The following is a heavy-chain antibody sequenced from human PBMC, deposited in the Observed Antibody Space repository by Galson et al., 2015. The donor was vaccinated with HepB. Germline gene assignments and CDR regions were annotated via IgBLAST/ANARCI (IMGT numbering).Heavy chain of an antibody. V-gene: IGHV3-53*01. CDR2: ISSDGPT. D-gene: IGHD4-11*01. Sequence: SLRLSCAASGFVVTGNYMSWVRQAPGKGLEWVSIISSDGPTYYADSVKGRFTISRDKSKNMLYLQMNNLRAEDTAVYYCARSPAYYSRGRYHFFYMDVWGEGTTVTVSS. J-gene: IGHJ6*03. CDR3: ARSPAYYSRGRYHFFYMDV. CDR1: GFVVTGNY.